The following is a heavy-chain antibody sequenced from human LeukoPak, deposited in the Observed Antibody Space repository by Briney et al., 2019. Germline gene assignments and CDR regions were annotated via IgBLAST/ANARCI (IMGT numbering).Heavy chain of an antibody. CDR1: GGTFSSYA. CDR3: ARHVDSYGPFVDY. D-gene: IGHD5-18*01. CDR2: IIPIFGTA. J-gene: IGHJ4*02. Sequence: SVKVSCKASGGTFSSYAISWVRQAPGQGLEWMGGIIPIFGTANYAQKFQGRVTITTDESTSTAYMELSSRRSEDTAVYYCARHVDSYGPFVDYWGQGTLVTVSS. V-gene: IGHV1-69*05.